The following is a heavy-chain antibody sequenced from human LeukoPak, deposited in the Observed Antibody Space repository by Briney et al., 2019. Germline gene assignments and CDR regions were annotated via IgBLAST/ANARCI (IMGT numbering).Heavy chain of an antibody. V-gene: IGHV3-64*01. CDR2: ISSNGGST. CDR1: GFTFSSYA. D-gene: IGHD3-3*01. Sequence: GGSLRLSCAASGFTFSSYAMHWVRQAPGKGLEYVSAISSNGGSTYYANSVKGRFTISRDNSKNTLYLQMGSLRAEDMAVYYCARGEPTIFGVAVDYWGQGTLVTVSS. J-gene: IGHJ4*02. CDR3: ARGEPTIFGVAVDY.